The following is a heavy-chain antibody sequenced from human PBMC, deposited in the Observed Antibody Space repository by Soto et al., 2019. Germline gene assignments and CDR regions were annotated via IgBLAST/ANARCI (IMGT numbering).Heavy chain of an antibody. CDR1: GGTFSSHS. J-gene: IGHJ4*02. CDR2: IITLCGTA. CDR3: AREVGYGDFSAALLD. D-gene: IGHD4-17*01. V-gene: IGHV1-69*01. Sequence: VQLMQSGAEVKQPGSSVKVSCKASGGTFSSHSINWVRQAPGQGLEWMGGIITLCGTANYAQNFQGRVTITADQSTSKAYMELNSLRSDDTAVYYCAREVGYGDFSAALLDWGQGTLVTVSS.